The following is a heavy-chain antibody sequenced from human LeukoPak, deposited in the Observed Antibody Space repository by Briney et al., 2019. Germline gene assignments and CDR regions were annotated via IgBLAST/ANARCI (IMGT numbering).Heavy chain of an antibody. CDR3: ARGMGYYGSGTLWWFDP. V-gene: IGHV4-34*01. J-gene: IGHJ5*02. CDR1: GGSFSGYY. CDR2: INHSGST. D-gene: IGHD3-10*01. Sequence: PSETLSLTCAVYGGSFSGYYWSWIRQPPGKGLEWIGEINHSGSTNYNPSLKSRVTISVDTSKNQFSLKLSSVTAADTAVYYCARGMGYYGSGTLWWFDPWGQGTLVTVSS.